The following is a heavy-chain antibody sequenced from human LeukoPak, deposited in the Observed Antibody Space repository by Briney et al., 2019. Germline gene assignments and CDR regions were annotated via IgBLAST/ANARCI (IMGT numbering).Heavy chain of an antibody. Sequence: GGSLTLSCPASGFTFSSYAMSWVRQAPGRGRDGVSAISGSGGSTYYADSVKGRFTISRDNSKNTLYLQMNSLRAEDTAVYYRAKEVGGGDWFDPWGQGTLVTVSS. D-gene: IGHD2-15*01. CDR2: ISGSGGST. V-gene: IGHV3-23*01. CDR1: GFTFSSYA. CDR3: AKEVGGGDWFDP. J-gene: IGHJ5*02.